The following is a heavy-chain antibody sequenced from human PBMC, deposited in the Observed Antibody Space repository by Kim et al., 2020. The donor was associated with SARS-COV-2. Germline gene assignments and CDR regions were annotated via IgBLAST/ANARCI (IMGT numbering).Heavy chain of an antibody. CDR3: ATGEVRSYPTVNFDY. Sequence: SETLSLTCTVSGGSISSSSYYWGWIRQPPGKGLEWIGSIYYSGSTYYNPSLKSRVTISVDTSKNQFSLKLSSVTTADTAVYYCATGEVRSYPTVNFDYWGQGTLVTVSS. CDR2: IYYSGST. J-gene: IGHJ4*02. CDR1: GGSISSSSYY. D-gene: IGHD1-26*01. V-gene: IGHV4-39*01.